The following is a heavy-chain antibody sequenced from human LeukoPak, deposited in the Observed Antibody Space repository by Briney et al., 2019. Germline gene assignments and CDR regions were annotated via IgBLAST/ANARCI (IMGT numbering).Heavy chain of an antibody. CDR3: ATWVGARFDY. CDR2: IYYSGST. J-gene: IGHJ4*02. CDR1: CGSISSYY. Sequence: SETLSLTCTVSCGSISSYYWSWIRQPPGKGLEWIGYIYYSGSTNYNPSLKSRVTISVDTSKNQFSLKLSSVTAADTAVYYCATWVGARFDYWGQGTLVTVSS. V-gene: IGHV4-59*01. D-gene: IGHD1-26*01.